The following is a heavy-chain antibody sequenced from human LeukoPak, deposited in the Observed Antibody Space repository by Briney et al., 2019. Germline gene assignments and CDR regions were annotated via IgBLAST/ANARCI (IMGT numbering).Heavy chain of an antibody. J-gene: IGHJ4*02. CDR2: IYTSGSI. V-gene: IGHV4-61*02. CDR1: GGSISSGTYY. CDR3: ARDRERGMVRGILDY. Sequence: SETLSLTCTVSGGSISSGTYYRSWIRQPAGKGLEWIGRIYTSGSINYNPSLKSRVKISIDSSKNQFALKLKSVTAADTAVYYCARDRERGMVRGILDYWGQGTLVTVSS. D-gene: IGHD3-10*01.